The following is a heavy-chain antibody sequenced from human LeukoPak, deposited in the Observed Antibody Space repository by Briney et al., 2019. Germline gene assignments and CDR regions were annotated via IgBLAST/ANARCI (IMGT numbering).Heavy chain of an antibody. Sequence: GGSLRLSCAASGFTFSSYAMSWVRQAPGKGLEWVSAISGSGGSTYYADSVKGRFTISRDNSKNTLYLQMNSLRAEDTAVYYCAKVSAYYYDSSYFDYWGQGTLVTVSS. D-gene: IGHD3-22*01. CDR2: ISGSGGST. CDR3: AKVSAYYYDSSYFDY. CDR1: GFTFSSYA. J-gene: IGHJ4*02. V-gene: IGHV3-23*01.